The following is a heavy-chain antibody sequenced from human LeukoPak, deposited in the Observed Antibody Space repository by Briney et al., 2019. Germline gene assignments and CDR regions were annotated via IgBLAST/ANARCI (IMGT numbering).Heavy chain of an antibody. CDR3: AKYYDFWSGYSQHYYYMDV. D-gene: IGHD3-3*01. V-gene: IGHV3-23*01. CDR2: ISGSGNYA. CDR1: GFTFSSSG. Sequence: GGSLRLSCAASGFTFSSSGMSWVRQAPGKGLDWVSVISGSGNYAYYADSVKGRFTISRDNSKNTLYLQMNSLRAEDTAVYYCAKYYDFWSGYSQHYYYMDVWGKGTTVTVSS. J-gene: IGHJ6*03.